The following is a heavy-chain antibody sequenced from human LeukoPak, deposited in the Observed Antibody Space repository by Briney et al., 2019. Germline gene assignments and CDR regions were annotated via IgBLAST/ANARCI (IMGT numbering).Heavy chain of an antibody. Sequence: PGAFLRPSCESSEFIFSSNAMHWVRQAPGKVLELVAVISYDGGNKHFADSVKGGFTVASANSKHTYYQHISILGNDDTVFYYCATGGKFDFWSGYHIDNWGQGTLVTVSS. CDR1: EFIFSSNA. CDR2: ISYDGGNK. CDR3: ATGGKFDFWSGYHIDN. J-gene: IGHJ4*02. V-gene: IGHV3-30*04. D-gene: IGHD3-3*01.